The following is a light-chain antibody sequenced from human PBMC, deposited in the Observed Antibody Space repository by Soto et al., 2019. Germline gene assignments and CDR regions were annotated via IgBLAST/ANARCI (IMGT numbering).Light chain of an antibody. CDR2: DVS. Sequence: QSALTQPRSVSGSPGHSVTISCTGTSSDVGGYSYVSWYQQHPGKAPKLMISDVSKRPSGVPDRFSGSKFGNTASLTISGLQAEDEADYFCFSYAGDSTWVFGGGTKLTVL. J-gene: IGLJ3*02. V-gene: IGLV2-11*01. CDR1: SSDVGGYSY. CDR3: FSYAGDSTWV.